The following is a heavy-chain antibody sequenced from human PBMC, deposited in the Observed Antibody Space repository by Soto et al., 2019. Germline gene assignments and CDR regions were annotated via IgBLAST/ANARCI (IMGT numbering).Heavy chain of an antibody. D-gene: IGHD4-17*01. CDR2: IYYSGST. J-gene: IGHJ4*02. CDR1: GGSISSGGYY. Sequence: PSETLSLTCTVSGGSISSGGYYWSWIRQHPGKGLEWIGYIYYSGSTYYNPSLKSRVTISVDTSKNQFSLKLSSVTAADTAVYYCARIGTYGDSSFFDYWGQGTLVTVS. V-gene: IGHV4-31*03. CDR3: ARIGTYGDSSFFDY.